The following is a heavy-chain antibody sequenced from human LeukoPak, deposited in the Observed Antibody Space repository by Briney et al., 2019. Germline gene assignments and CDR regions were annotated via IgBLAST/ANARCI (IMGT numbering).Heavy chain of an antibody. D-gene: IGHD1-26*01. CDR2: IKQDGGEK. CDR1: GFAFSSYW. Sequence: GGSLRLSCVASGFAFSSYWMSWVRQAPGKGLEWVANIKQDGGEKYYVDSVKGRFTISRDNAKNSLFLQMNSLTVEDTAVYYCARLGGSYYTYWGQGTPVTVSS. CDR3: ARLGGSYYTY. J-gene: IGHJ4*02. V-gene: IGHV3-7*01.